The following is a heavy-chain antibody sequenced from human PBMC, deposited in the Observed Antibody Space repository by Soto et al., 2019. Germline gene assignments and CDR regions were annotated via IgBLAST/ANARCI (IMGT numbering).Heavy chain of an antibody. CDR1: GFTFATAC. CDR3: TTDSHFTMKLVRFDY. D-gene: IGHD3-22*01. J-gene: IGHJ4*01. Sequence: PVGSLRLSCAASGFTFATACINWVRQAPGKGLEWVGRIKSKIDGGTTDFAAPVKGRFAISRDDSRNMVYFQMNSLEIEDTAVYYCTTDSHFTMKLVRFDYWGLGTLVTVSS. V-gene: IGHV3-15*07. CDR2: IKSKIDGGTT.